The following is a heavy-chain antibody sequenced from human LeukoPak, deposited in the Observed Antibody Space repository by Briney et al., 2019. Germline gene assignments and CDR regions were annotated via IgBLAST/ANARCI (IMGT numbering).Heavy chain of an antibody. D-gene: IGHD1-26*01. CDR2: IYYTGTT. CDR3: ARRAWELLQDDY. J-gene: IGHJ4*02. Sequence: SETLSLTCTVSGVSISNSSSYWGWIRQPPGKGLEWIGSIYYTGTTHYNPSLKSRVTISVDTSKNQFSLKLSSVTAADTAVYYCARRAWELLQDDYWGQGTLVTVSS. CDR1: GVSISNSSSY. V-gene: IGHV4-39*01.